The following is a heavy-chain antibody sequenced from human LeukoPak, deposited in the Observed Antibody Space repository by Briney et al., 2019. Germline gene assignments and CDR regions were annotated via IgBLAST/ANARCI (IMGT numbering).Heavy chain of an antibody. CDR2: ISYDGSNK. CDR3: AKDDNFWSGYYTGIYFDY. J-gene: IGHJ4*02. Sequence: PGGSLRLSCTASGFTFSSYAMHWVRQAPGKGLEWVAVISYDGSNKYYADSVKGRFTISRDNSKNTLYLQMNSLRAEDTAVYYCAKDDNFWSGYYTGIYFDYWGQGTLVTVSS. D-gene: IGHD3-3*01. CDR1: GFTFSSYA. V-gene: IGHV3-30*04.